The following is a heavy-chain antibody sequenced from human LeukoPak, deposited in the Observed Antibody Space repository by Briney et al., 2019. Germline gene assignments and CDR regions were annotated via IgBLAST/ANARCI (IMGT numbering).Heavy chain of an antibody. CDR1: GFPFSSYA. J-gene: IGHJ6*03. V-gene: IGHV3-23*01. Sequence: GGSLRLSCAASGFPFSSYAMSWVRQAPGKGLEWVSSISGSGGTTYYADSVKGRFTISRDNSKNTLYLQMNSLRAEDTAVYYCAKAGSGYYYYGSGSYYKDYYYMDVWGKGTTVTVS. CDR2: ISGSGGTT. D-gene: IGHD3-10*01. CDR3: AKAGSGYYYYGSGSYYKDYYYMDV.